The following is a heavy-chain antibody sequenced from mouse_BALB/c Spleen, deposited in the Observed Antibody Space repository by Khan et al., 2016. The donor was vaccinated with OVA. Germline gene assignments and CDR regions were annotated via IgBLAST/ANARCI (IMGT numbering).Heavy chain of an antibody. V-gene: IGHV1S137*01. CDR2: ISTYSGNT. D-gene: IGHD2-3*01. J-gene: IGHJ2*01. Sequence: QVQLQQSGPELVRPGVSVKISCKGSGYTFTDYAMYWVKQSHAKSLEWIGLISTYSGNTNYNQKFKGKATMTVAKSSSTAYMELARLTSEDSAISYYAAPAYDAYYDYWGQGTTLTVSS. CDR1: GYTFTDYA. CDR3: AAPAYDAYYDY.